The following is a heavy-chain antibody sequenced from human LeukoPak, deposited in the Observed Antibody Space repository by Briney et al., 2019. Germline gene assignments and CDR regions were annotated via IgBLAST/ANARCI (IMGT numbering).Heavy chain of an antibody. Sequence: GRSLRLSCAASGFTFSSYAMHWVRQAPGKGLEWVAVISYDGSNKYYADSVKGRFTISRDNSKNTLYLQMNSLRAEDTAVYYCARDFRAYCGGGCYSGDAFDIGGQGTMVSVS. CDR1: GFTFSSYA. CDR2: ISYDGSNK. D-gene: IGHD2-21*02. J-gene: IGHJ3*02. CDR3: ARDFRAYCGGGCYSGDAFDI. V-gene: IGHV3-30*04.